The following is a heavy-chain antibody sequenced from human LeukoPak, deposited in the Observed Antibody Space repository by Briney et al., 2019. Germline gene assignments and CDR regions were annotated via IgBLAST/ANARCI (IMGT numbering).Heavy chain of an antibody. Sequence: GGPLRLSCAASGIPFSSYVMQGLHHAPDKGLEGAAVISYDRSNKHYADSVQCRFTISRDNSKNTLYLQMNSLRAEDTAVYYCARHDRIQLLLLLAYWSQGTLVTVPS. CDR1: GIPFSSYV. V-gene: IGHV3-30*04. D-gene: IGHD5-18*01. CDR3: ARHDRIQLLLLLAY. CDR2: ISYDRSNK. J-gene: IGHJ4*02.